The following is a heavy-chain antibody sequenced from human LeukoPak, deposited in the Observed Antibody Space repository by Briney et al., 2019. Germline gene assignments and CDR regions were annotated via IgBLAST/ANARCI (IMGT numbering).Heavy chain of an antibody. Sequence: PETLSLTCSVSGRSITSSSHYWAWIRQSPGKGLEWIGSVFYSGSAYYNPSLKSRLTISVDTSNNQFSLKLSSVTAADTAVYYCASELRTRYSYPETNWFDPWGQGTLVTVFS. V-gene: IGHV4-39*01. CDR3: ASELRTRYSYPETNWFDP. CDR1: GRSITSSSHY. CDR2: VFYSGSA. D-gene: IGHD2-21*01. J-gene: IGHJ5*02.